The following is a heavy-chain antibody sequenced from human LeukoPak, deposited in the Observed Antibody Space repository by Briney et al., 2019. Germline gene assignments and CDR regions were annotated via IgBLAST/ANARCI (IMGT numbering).Heavy chain of an antibody. V-gene: IGHV1-2*02. CDR2: MNPNSGGT. Sequence: ASVKVSCKASGYTLTGYYMHWVRQAPGQGLEWMGWMNPNSGGTKYAQKFQGRVTMPRHTSISTAYMELSRLRSDDTAMYYCARDKLGLGELSLYDQWGQGTLVTVFS. CDR3: ARDKLGLGELSLYDQ. D-gene: IGHD3-16*02. CDR1: GYTLTGYY. J-gene: IGHJ5*02.